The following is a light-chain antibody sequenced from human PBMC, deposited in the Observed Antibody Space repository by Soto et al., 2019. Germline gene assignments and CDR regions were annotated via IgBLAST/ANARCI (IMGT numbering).Light chain of an antibody. CDR1: QSISSW. V-gene: IGKV1-5*01. Sequence: DIQMTQSPSTLSASVGDRVTITCRASQSISSWLAWYQQKPGKAPKLLIYDASSLESGVPSRFSGSGSGTEFTLTISSLQRDDFATYYCQQYNSFVWTFGQGTKVDIK. CDR2: DAS. J-gene: IGKJ1*01. CDR3: QQYNSFVWT.